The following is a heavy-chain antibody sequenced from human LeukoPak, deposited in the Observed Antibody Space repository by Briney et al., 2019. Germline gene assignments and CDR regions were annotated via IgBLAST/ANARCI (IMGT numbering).Heavy chain of an antibody. Sequence: PSETLSLTCAVSGYSLSSGYYWGWIRQPPGKGLEWIGSIYHSGSTYYNPSLKSRVTISVDTSKNQFSLKLSSVTAADTAVYYCARLPPRLGYCSSTSCPPDPRWGSSSPFVDYWGQGTLVTVSS. CDR3: ARLPPRLGYCSSTSCPPDPRWGSSSPFVDY. V-gene: IGHV4-38-2*01. CDR1: GYSLSSGYY. CDR2: IYHSGST. D-gene: IGHD2-2*01. J-gene: IGHJ4*02.